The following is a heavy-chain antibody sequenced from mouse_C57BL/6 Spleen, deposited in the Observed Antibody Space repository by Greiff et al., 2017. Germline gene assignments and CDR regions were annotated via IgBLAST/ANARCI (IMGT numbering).Heavy chain of an antibody. J-gene: IGHJ2*01. CDR1: GYTFTSYG. Sequence: VKVVESGAELARPGASVKLSCKASGYTFTSYGISWVKQRTGQGLEWIGEIYPRSGNTYYNEKFKGKATLTADKSSSTAYMELRSLTSEDSAVYFCAREGGSSYVYFDYWGQGTTLTVSS. D-gene: IGHD1-1*01. V-gene: IGHV1-81*01. CDR2: IYPRSGNT. CDR3: AREGGSSYVYFDY.